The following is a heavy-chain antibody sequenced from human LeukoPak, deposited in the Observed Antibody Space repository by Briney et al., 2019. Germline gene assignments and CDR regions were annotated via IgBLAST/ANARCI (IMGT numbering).Heavy chain of an antibody. Sequence: GGSLRLSCAASGFTFGTYWIHWVRQAPGKGLVWVSRISDDGRNTMYADSVKGRFTISRDNANNILFLQMNSLRGDDTAVYYCAREGELSGAYYMDVWGKGTTVTVSS. V-gene: IGHV3-74*03. CDR2: ISDDGRNT. CDR3: AREGELSGAYYMDV. J-gene: IGHJ6*03. CDR1: GFTFGTYW. D-gene: IGHD3-16*02.